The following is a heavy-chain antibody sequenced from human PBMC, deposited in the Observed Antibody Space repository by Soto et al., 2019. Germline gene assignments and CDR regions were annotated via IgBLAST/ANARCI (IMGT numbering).Heavy chain of an antibody. Sequence: GGSLRLSCAASGFTFSSYAMSWVRQAPGKGLEWVSAISGSGGSTYYADSVKGRFTISRDNSKNTLYLQMNSLRAEDTAVYYCAKDLLGGGYYYYYYMDVWGKGTTVTVSS. D-gene: IGHD3-10*01. CDR3: AKDLLGGGYYYYYYMDV. V-gene: IGHV3-23*01. CDR2: ISGSGGST. CDR1: GFTFSSYA. J-gene: IGHJ6*03.